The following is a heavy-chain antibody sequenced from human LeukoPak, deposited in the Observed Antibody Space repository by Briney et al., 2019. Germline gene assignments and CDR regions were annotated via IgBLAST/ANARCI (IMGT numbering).Heavy chain of an antibody. Sequence: MTSQTLSLTCTVSGGSISGGDYYWSWIRQPPGKGLEWIGYIYYSGSTYYNPSLKSRVTISVDTSENQFSLKLSSVTAADTAVYYCARDNYYDSSGYGEHYFDYWGQGTLVTVSS. CDR1: GGSISGGDYY. CDR3: ARDNYYDSSGYGEHYFDY. CDR2: IYYSGST. J-gene: IGHJ4*02. D-gene: IGHD3-22*01. V-gene: IGHV4-30-4*01.